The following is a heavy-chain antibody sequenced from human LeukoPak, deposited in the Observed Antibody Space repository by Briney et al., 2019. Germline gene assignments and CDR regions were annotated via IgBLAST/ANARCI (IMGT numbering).Heavy chain of an antibody. J-gene: IGHJ4*02. CDR3: ASGPPFLKYFEY. CDR1: GFTFSSYT. Sequence: GGSLRLSCAASGFTFSSYTMTWVRQAPGKGLEWVSTISVGAEYIFYADSVKGRFTISRDDSNNALYLQMHSLRAEDTALYYCASGPPFLKYFEYWGQGTLVTVSS. D-gene: IGHD3-3*01. CDR2: ISVGAEYI. V-gene: IGHV3-23*01.